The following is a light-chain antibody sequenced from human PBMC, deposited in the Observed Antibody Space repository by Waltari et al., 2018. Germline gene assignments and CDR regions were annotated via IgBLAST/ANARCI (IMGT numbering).Light chain of an antibody. V-gene: IGKV4-1*01. J-gene: IGKJ2*01. CDR3: QQYYRTPPT. CDR2: GAS. Sequence: LYGANDTKCVAWYEQKGGQPLNLLINGASTREFGVPDRCSGSGSGTDFTLTISSLQAEDGAVYYCQQYYRTPPTFGQGTKLEIK. CDR1: LYGANDTKC.